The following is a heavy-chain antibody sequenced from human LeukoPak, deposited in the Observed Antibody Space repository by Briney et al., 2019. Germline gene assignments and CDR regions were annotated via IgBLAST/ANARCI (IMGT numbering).Heavy chain of an antibody. CDR2: INPNSGGT. Sequence: ASVKVSCKASGYSFNDKYLHWVRQAPGQGLEWMGSINPNSGGTNYAQKFQGRVTMTTDTSMSTAYMELRSLRSDDTAVYYCARQEIYLGGYCSGGSCPPGNWFDPWGQGTLVTVSS. V-gene: IGHV1-2*02. J-gene: IGHJ5*02. D-gene: IGHD2-15*01. CDR1: GYSFNDKY. CDR3: ARQEIYLGGYCSGGSCPPGNWFDP.